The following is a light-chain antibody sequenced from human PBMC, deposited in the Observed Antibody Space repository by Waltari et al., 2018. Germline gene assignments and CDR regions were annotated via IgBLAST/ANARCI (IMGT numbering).Light chain of an antibody. CDR1: QGVSQY. Sequence: ELVLTQSPCILSLSPGERATLPCRASQGVSQYLAWYQQRPGQGPRLLIYASSTRATGIPDRFSGSWYGTDFSRIISRLEPEDFAVYYWQDHERLPATFGQGTQVEIK. CDR2: ASS. V-gene: IGKV3-20*01. J-gene: IGKJ1*01. CDR3: QDHERLPAT.